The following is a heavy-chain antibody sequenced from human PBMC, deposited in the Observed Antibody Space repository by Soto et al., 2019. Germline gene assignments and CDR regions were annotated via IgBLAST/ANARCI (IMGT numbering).Heavy chain of an antibody. Sequence: GGSLRLSCEPSGFTFSNYAVTWVRQAPGKGLEGVSTISGSGSSTYYAESVKGRFTISRDNSKCMLYLQMNSLRAEDTAVYYCARDQGSSWYEIDYWGQGTLVTGSS. V-gene: IGHV3-23*01. CDR2: ISGSGSST. D-gene: IGHD6-13*01. CDR3: ARDQGSSWYEIDY. J-gene: IGHJ4*02. CDR1: GFTFSNYA.